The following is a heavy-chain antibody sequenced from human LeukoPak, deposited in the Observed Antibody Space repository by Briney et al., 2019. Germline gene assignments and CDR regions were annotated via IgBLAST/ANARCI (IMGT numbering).Heavy chain of an antibody. CDR2: IYYSGST. V-gene: IGHV4-59*01. Sequence: SETLSLTCTVSGGSISSYYWSWIRQPPGKGLEWIGYIYYSGSTNYNPSLKSRVTISVDTSKNQSSLKLSSVTAADTAVYYCARIGGYNWNEGYFDYWGQGTLVTVSS. D-gene: IGHD1-1*01. CDR1: GGSISSYY. J-gene: IGHJ4*02. CDR3: ARIGGYNWNEGYFDY.